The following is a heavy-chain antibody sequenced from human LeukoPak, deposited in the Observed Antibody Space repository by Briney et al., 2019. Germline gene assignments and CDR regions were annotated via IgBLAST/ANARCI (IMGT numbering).Heavy chain of an antibody. CDR3: AQQLGYCSGGSCYFTS. Sequence: PGGSLRLSCAASGFTFSSYAMSWVRQAPGKGLEWVSAISGSGGSTYYADSVKGRFSVSRDNSKNTLRLQMNSLRAEDTAKYYCAQQLGYCSGGSCYFTSWGQGTLVTVSS. D-gene: IGHD2-15*01. CDR2: ISGSGGST. J-gene: IGHJ5*02. V-gene: IGHV3-23*01. CDR1: GFTFSSYA.